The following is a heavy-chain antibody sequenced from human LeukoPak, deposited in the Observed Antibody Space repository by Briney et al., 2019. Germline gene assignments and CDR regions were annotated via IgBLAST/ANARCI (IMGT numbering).Heavy chain of an antibody. D-gene: IGHD3-16*02. Sequence: GGSLRLSCAASGFTFSTFSMNWVRQAPGKGLEWLSYIGGTTRDTYYADSVKGRFTISRDNAMNSVYLQMNSLRAEDTAVYYCARDYRYAFDYWCQGALVTVSS. J-gene: IGHJ4*02. CDR1: GFTFSTFS. CDR3: ARDYRYAFDY. CDR2: IGGTTRDT. V-gene: IGHV3-48*01.